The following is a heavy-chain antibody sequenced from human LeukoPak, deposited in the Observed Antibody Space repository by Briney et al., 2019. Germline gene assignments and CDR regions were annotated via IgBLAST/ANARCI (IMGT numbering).Heavy chain of an antibody. Sequence: SETLSLTCTVSGGSISSYYWSWIRQPPGKGLEWIGYIYYSGSTNYNPSLKSRVTISVDTSKNQFSLKLSSVTAADTAVYYCARRRGDYWGQGTLVTVSS. CDR2: IYYSGST. CDR1: GGSISSYY. V-gene: IGHV4-59*08. J-gene: IGHJ4*02. CDR3: ARRRGDY.